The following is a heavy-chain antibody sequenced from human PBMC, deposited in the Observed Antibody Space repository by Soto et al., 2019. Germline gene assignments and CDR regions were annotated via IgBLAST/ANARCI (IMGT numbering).Heavy chain of an antibody. V-gene: IGHV3-23*01. J-gene: IGHJ4*02. Sequence: PWGSLRLSSATSGFTFSSYAMSWVRQAPGKELEWVSAISGSGGSTYYADSVKGRFTISRDNSKNTLYLQMNSLRAEDTAVYYCAKDRHYYGSGPFDYWGQGTLVTVSS. CDR2: ISGSGGST. CDR3: AKDRHYYGSGPFDY. CDR1: GFTFSSYA. D-gene: IGHD3-10*01.